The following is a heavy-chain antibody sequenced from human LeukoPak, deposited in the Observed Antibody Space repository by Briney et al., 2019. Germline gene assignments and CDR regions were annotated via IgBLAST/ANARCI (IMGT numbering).Heavy chain of an antibody. D-gene: IGHD5-18*01. CDR2: ISHDGSNN. Sequence: GLSLRLSCAASGFTLSSYGMHWVRQPQGEGLEWVAVISHDGSNNYCAESVKGRFTISRDNSKNTLYLQMNSLRAEDTAVYYCARANGQLWTTPDYWGQGTLVTISS. CDR3: ARANGQLWTTPDY. V-gene: IGHV3-30*03. J-gene: IGHJ4*02. CDR1: GFTLSSYG.